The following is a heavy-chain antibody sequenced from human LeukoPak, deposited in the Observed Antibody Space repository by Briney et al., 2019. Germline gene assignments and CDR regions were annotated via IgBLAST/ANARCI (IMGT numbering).Heavy chain of an antibody. V-gene: IGHV3-23*03. CDR2: IYSGGS. D-gene: IGHD6-25*01. CDR1: GFTFSSYA. Sequence: GGSLRLSCAASGFTFSSYAMSWVRQAPGKGLEWVSVIYSGGSTYTYYADSVKGRFTISSDNSKSTLYLQMNSLRAEDTAVYYCARVAAAGPFDYWGQGTLVTVSS. CDR3: ARVAAAGPFDY. J-gene: IGHJ4*02.